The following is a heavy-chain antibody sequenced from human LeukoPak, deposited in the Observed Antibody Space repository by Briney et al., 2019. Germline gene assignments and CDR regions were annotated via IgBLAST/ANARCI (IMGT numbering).Heavy chain of an antibody. CDR1: GFTFSSYG. D-gene: IGHD6-19*01. J-gene: IGHJ4*02. V-gene: IGHV3-30*18. Sequence: GGSLRLSCAASGFTFSSYGMYWVRQAPGKGLEWVAVISFDGSNKYYADSVRGRFTVSRDNSKDTLYLQMNSLRAEDTAVYCCAKDEIGAVAGLLDYWGQGILVTVSS. CDR3: AKDEIGAVAGLLDY. CDR2: ISFDGSNK.